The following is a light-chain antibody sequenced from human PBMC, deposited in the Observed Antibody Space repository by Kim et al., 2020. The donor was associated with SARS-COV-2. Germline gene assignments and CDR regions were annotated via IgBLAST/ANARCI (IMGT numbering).Light chain of an antibody. CDR1: DIGRKS. J-gene: IGLJ2*01. CDR2: YNT. CDR3: QVWDRSSDHVV. V-gene: IGLV3-21*04. Sequence: APGGPARMTWGVNDIGRKSVHWYQERPGPAPLMVIYYNTDRPSGIPERVSGSYSGNTATLTISRVEAGDEADYYCQVWDRSSDHVVFGGGTQLTVL.